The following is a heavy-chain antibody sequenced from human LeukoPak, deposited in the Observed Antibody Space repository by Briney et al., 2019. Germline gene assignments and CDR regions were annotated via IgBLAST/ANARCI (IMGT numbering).Heavy chain of an antibody. Sequence: GGSLRLSCAASGFSFSSYGMHWVRQAPGKGLEWVAFIRYDGSNKYYADSVKGRFTISRDNSKNTLYLEMHSLRAEDTAVYYCAKDHDYYDTSGFPFWGQGTLVTVSS. V-gene: IGHV3-30*02. J-gene: IGHJ4*02. CDR3: AKDHDYYDTSGFPF. CDR1: GFSFSSYG. D-gene: IGHD3-22*01. CDR2: IRYDGSNK.